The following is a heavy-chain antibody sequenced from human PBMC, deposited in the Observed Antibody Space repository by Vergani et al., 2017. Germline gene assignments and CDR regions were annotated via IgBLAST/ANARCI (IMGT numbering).Heavy chain of an antibody. Sequence: EVQLLESGGNLVQPGGSLRLSCAASGFTFTNFAMTWVRQAPGKGLEWVSSISSSSSYIYYADSVKGRFTISRDNAKNSLYLQMSSLRAEDTAVYYCARVPSGYSYYYYYYYMDVWGKGTTVTVSS. CDR2: ISSSSSYI. CDR1: GFTFTNFA. J-gene: IGHJ6*03. D-gene: IGHD3-3*01. V-gene: IGHV3-21*06. CDR3: ARVPSGYSYYYYYYYMDV.